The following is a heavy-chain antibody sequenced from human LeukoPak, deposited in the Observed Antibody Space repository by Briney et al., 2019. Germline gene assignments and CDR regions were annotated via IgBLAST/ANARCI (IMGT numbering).Heavy chain of an antibody. Sequence: GRSLRLSCAASGFTFSSCAMSWVRQAPGKWLEWVSAISGSGGSTYYADSVKGRFTISRDNSKNTLYLQMNSLRAEDTAVYYCAKGRCRRGYSSSCREIDYWGQGTLVTVSS. V-gene: IGHV3-23*01. CDR2: ISGSGGST. CDR1: GFTFSSCA. CDR3: AKGRCRRGYSSSCREIDY. J-gene: IGHJ4*02. D-gene: IGHD6-13*01.